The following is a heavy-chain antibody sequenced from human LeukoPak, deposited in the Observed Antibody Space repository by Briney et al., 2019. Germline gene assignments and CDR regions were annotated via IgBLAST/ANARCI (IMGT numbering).Heavy chain of an antibody. V-gene: IGHV4-59*12. Sequence: SETLSLTCTVSGGSINSYYWSWIRQPPGKGLEWIGYIYYSGSTNYNPSLKSRVTISVDTSKNQFSLKLSSVTAADTAVYYCASEGNGGYSYGPNWFDPWGQGTLVTVSS. CDR1: GGSINSYY. CDR2: IYYSGST. D-gene: IGHD5-18*01. J-gene: IGHJ5*02. CDR3: ASEGNGGYSYGPNWFDP.